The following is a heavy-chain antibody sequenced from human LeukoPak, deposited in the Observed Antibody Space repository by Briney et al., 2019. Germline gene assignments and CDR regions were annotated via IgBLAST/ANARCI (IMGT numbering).Heavy chain of an antibody. V-gene: IGHV3-21*01. D-gene: IGHD3-22*01. CDR2: ISSSSSYI. J-gene: IGHJ4*02. CDR1: GFTFSHYS. Sequence: PGGSLRLSCAASGFTFSHYSMNWVRQAPGKGLEWVSFISSSSSYIYYADSVKGRFTISRDNAKNSLHLQVNSLRAEDTAVYYCARGNDYYDSSGYYYWGQGTLVTVSS. CDR3: ARGNDYYDSSGYYY.